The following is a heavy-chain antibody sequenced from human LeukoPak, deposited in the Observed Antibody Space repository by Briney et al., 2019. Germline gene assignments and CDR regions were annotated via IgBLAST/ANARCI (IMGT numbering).Heavy chain of an antibody. V-gene: IGHV3-23*01. J-gene: IGHJ5*02. CDR3: AKDFRAKSGSGSYGWFDP. CDR1: GFTFSSYG. Sequence: GGTLRLSCAASGFTFSSYGMSWVRQAPGKGLEWVSAITGSGDITYYADYVKGRFTISRDNSKNTLYLQMNSLRADDTAVYYCAKDFRAKSGSGSYGWFDPWGQGTLVTVSS. D-gene: IGHD3-10*01. CDR2: ITGSGDIT.